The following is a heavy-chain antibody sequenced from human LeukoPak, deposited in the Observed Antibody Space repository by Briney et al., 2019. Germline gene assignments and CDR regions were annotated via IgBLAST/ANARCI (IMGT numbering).Heavy chain of an antibody. J-gene: IGHJ4*02. CDR2: IRPDGSDK. D-gene: IGHD2-21*01. CDR3: SAGLTY. V-gene: IGHV3-7*01. Sequence: PGGSPRLSCAASGFNINSHWMSWVRQAPGKGLEWVANIRPDGSDKYYVDSVKGRFTISRDNAKNSLYLQMNSLRAEDTAVYYCSAGLTYWGQGILVTASS. CDR1: GFNINSHW.